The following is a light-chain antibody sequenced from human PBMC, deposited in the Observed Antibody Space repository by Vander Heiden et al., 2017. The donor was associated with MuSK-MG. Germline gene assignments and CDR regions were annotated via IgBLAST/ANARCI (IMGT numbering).Light chain of an antibody. CDR2: AAS. CDR3: QQRKDTPRT. CDR1: QSISSN. J-gene: IGKJ4*02. V-gene: IGKV1-39*01. Sequence: DIQMTQSPSSLSASVGDRVTITCRASQSISSNLVWYQHKTGKAPKVLIYAASILQYGATSRFSGRASATYFTLTISMLHPDDFTTYYCQQRKDTPRTFGEGTKVEI.